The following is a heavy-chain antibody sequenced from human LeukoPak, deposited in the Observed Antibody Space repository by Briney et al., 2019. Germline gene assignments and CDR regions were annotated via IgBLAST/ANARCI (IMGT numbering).Heavy chain of an antibody. CDR1: GFTVSSNY. CDR3: AREDSSSWWYFDY. Sequence: GGSLRLSCAASGFTVSSNYMSWVRQAPGKGLEWVSVIYSGGSTYYADSVKGRFTISRDNSKNTLYLQMNSLRAEDTAVYYCAREDSSSWWYFDYWGQGTLVTVSS. V-gene: IGHV3-53*01. D-gene: IGHD6-13*01. J-gene: IGHJ4*02. CDR2: IYSGGST.